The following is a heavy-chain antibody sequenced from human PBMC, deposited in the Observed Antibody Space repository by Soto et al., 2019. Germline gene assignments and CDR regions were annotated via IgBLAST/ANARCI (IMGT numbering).Heavy chain of an antibody. J-gene: IGHJ4*02. CDR3: AKDQGPLAGSSSSVDY. CDR2: ISWNSGSI. CDR1: GFTFDDYA. Sequence: GGSLRLSCAASGFTFDDYAMHWVRQAPGKGLEWVSGISWNSGSIGYADSVKGRFTISRDNAKNSLYLQMNSLRAEDTALYYCAKDQGPLAGSSSSVDYWGQGTLVTVSS. D-gene: IGHD6-6*01. V-gene: IGHV3-9*01.